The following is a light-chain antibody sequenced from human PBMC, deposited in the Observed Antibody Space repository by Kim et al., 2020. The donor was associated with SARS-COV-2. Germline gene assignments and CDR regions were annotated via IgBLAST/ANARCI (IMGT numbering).Light chain of an antibody. J-gene: IGLJ1*01. CDR3: SSYISSSTYV. CDR1: SSDVGGYNY. Sequence: QSALTQPASVSGSPGQSITISCTGTSSDVGGYNYVSWYQQHPGKAPKLMIYDVSKWPSGVSNRFSGSKSGNTASLTISGLQAEDEADYYCSSYISSSTYVFGTGTKVTVL. V-gene: IGLV2-14*03. CDR2: DVS.